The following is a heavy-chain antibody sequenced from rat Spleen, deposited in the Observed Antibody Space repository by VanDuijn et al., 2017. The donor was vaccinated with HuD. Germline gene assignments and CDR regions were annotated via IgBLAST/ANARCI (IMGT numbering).Heavy chain of an antibody. CDR1: GFTFSNYG. V-gene: IGHV5-29*01. CDR3: AKDHYGGYPFAY. Sequence: EVQLVESGGDLVQPGRSLKLSCAASGFTFSNYGMAWVRQAPTKGLEWVATINYEGSGTYYRDSVKGRFTISRDNAENTVYLQMNSLKSEDTATYYCAKDHYGGYPFAYWGQGTLVTVSS. CDR2: INYEGSGT. J-gene: IGHJ3*01. D-gene: IGHD1-11*01.